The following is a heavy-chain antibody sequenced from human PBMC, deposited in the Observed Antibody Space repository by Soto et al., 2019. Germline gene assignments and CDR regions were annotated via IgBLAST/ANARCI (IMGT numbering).Heavy chain of an antibody. CDR1: GFTFSIYA. D-gene: IGHD6-19*01. V-gene: IGHV3-23*01. CDR3: AKDAYVSGWFRDAVDI. J-gene: IGHJ3*02. Sequence: EVQLLESGGGLVQPGGSLRLSCAASGFTFSIYAMSFVRQTPGKGLEWVSGISGSGGNTYYAESVKGRFTISRDNSRNTVYLQMNSLRVDDTAVDYWAKDAYVSGWFRDAVDIWGQGTMVTVSS. CDR2: ISGSGGNT.